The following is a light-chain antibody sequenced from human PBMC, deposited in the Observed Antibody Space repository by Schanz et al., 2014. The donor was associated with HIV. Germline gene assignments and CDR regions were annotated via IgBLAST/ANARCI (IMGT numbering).Light chain of an antibody. J-gene: IGLJ2*01. CDR3: SSYTSRSTVV. CDR1: SGDVGSYNY. CDR2: DVS. V-gene: IGLV2-14*03. Sequence: QSALTQPASVSGSPGQSISISCTGTSGDVGSYNYVSWYQQHPGKAPKLMIYDVSNRPSGVSSRFSGSKSGNTASLTISGLQAEDEADYYCSSYTSRSTVVFGGGTKLTVL.